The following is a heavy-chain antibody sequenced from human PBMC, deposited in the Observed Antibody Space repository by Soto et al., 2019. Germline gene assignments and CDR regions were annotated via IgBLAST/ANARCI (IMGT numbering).Heavy chain of an antibody. Sequence: SETLSLTCFVSGYSITAGGYYWSWIRHHPGKGLEWIGSFYSSGSIIYNPSLRSRVSISGDTSSNQFSMSLTSVAAADTARYYCARMYSSGSGWFHPWGQGALVTVSS. D-gene: IGHD6-19*01. CDR3: ARMYSSGSGWFHP. J-gene: IGHJ5*02. V-gene: IGHV4-31*03. CDR2: FYSSGSI. CDR1: GYSITAGGYY.